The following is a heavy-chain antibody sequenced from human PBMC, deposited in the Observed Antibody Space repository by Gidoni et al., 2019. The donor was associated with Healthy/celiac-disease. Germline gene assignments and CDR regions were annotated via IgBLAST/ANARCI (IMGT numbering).Heavy chain of an antibody. CDR1: GFTFSSDG. D-gene: IGHD4-17*01. CDR3: ARADYGGNSALGY. V-gene: IGHV3-33*01. CDR2: IWYDGSNK. J-gene: IGHJ4*02. Sequence: QVQLVESGGGVVQPGWSLRLSCAPSGFTFSSDGMHWVRQAPGKGLEWVAVIWYDGSNKDYADSVKGRFTISRDNSKNTLYLQMNSLRAEDTAVYYCARADYGGNSALGYWGQGTLVTVSS.